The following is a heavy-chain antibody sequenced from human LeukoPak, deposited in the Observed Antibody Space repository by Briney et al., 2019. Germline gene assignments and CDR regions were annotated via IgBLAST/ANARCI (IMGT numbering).Heavy chain of an antibody. CDR3: ARNSGSYYHY. CDR2: ISSSSSTI. J-gene: IGHJ4*02. V-gene: IGHV3-48*04. CDR1: GFTFSSYS. Sequence: SGGSLRLSCAASGFTFSSYSMNWVRQAPGKGLEWVSYISSSSSTIYYADSVKGRFTISRDNAKNSLYLQMISLRAEDTAVYYCARNSGSYYHYWGQGTLVTVSS. D-gene: IGHD1-26*01.